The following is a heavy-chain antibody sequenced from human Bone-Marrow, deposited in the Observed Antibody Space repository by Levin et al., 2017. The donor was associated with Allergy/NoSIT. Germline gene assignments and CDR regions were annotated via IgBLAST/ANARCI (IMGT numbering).Heavy chain of an antibody. Sequence: GGSLRLSCAASGFTFNNNEMIWVRQVPGKGLEWVSLVRRGGGTSYADSATGRFTISKDNSKNTLYLQMNSLGTEDTAVYYCGNYEPVADGDWGQGTLVTVSS. D-gene: IGHD6-19*01. V-gene: IGHV3-66*02. CDR2: VRRGGGT. CDR1: GFTFNNNE. CDR3: GNYEPVADGD. J-gene: IGHJ4*02.